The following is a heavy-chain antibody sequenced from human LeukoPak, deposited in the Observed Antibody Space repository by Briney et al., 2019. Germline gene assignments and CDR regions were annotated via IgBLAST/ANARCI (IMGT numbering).Heavy chain of an antibody. CDR3: ARGTMDRYYDSSGYDY. D-gene: IGHD3-22*01. Sequence: GASVKVSCKASGYTFTGYYMHWVRQAPGQGLEWMGRIIPILGIANYAQKFQGRVTITADKSTSTAYMELSSLRSEDTAVYYCARGTMDRYYDSSGYDYWGQGTLVTVSS. V-gene: IGHV1-69*04. CDR1: GYTFTGYY. J-gene: IGHJ4*02. CDR2: IIPILGIA.